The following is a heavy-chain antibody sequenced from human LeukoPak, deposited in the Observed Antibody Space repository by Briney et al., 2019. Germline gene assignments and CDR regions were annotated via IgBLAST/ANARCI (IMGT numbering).Heavy chain of an antibody. D-gene: IGHD6-19*01. CDR1: GGSISSSSYY. V-gene: IGHV4-39*01. Sequence: SETLSLTCTVSGGSISSSSYYWGWIRQPPGKGLEWIGSIYYSGSTYHNPSLKSRVTISVDTSKNQFSLKLTSVTAADTAVYYCARHAAGSGWYPVDYWGQGTLATVSS. CDR3: ARHAAGSGWYPVDY. J-gene: IGHJ4*02. CDR2: IYYSGST.